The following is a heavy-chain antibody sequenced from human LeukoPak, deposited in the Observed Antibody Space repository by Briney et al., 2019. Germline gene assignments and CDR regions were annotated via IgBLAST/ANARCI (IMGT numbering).Heavy chain of an antibody. CDR2: INDSGRT. Sequence: NASETLSLTCAVYGGSFSNYYWSWIRQPPGKGLEWIGEINDSGRTNYNPSLMSRVTVFVDTSKNQFSLRLTSVTATDTAVYYCARRWNYGRNYYIDVWGNGATVSVSS. CDR3: ARRWNYGRNYYIDV. V-gene: IGHV4-34*01. J-gene: IGHJ6*03. D-gene: IGHD1-7*01. CDR1: GGSFSNYY.